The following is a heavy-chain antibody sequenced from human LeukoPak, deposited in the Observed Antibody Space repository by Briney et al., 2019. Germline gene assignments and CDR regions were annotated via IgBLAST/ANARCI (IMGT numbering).Heavy chain of an antibody. J-gene: IGHJ2*01. CDR3: ARDWMDSSSWFRWYFDL. D-gene: IGHD6-13*01. Sequence: SETLSLTCTVSGSSFSSSYWSWIRQPAGKGLEWIGRIYASGSTNYNPSFKSRITMSVDTSKNHFCLNLSSVTAADTAVYYCARDWMDSSSWFRWYFDLWGRGTLVIVSS. CDR1: GSSFSSSY. CDR2: IYASGST. V-gene: IGHV4-4*07.